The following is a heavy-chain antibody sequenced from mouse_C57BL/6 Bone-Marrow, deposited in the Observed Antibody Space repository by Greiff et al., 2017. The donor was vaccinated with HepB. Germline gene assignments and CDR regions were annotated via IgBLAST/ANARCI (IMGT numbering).Heavy chain of an antibody. CDR2: IDPEDGET. CDR3: ARIRPLLRTPYYFDY. Sequence: EVQGVESGAELVKPGASVKLSCTASGFNIKDYYMHWVKQRTEQGLEWIGRIDPEDGETKYAPKFQGKATITADTSSNTAYLQLSSLTSEDTAVYYCARIRPLLRTPYYFDYWGQGTTLTVSS. D-gene: IGHD1-2*01. V-gene: IGHV14-2*01. CDR1: GFNIKDYY. J-gene: IGHJ2*01.